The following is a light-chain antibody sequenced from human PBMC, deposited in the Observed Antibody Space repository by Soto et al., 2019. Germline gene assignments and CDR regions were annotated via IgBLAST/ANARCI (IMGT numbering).Light chain of an antibody. Sequence: EIVMTQSPATLSVSPGERATLSCRASQSVSNNLAWYQQKPGQAPRLLIYGASTRATAIPTRFSGSGSGTEFTLTISSLQSEDFAVYYCQQYNTWPLTFGGGTKVEI. CDR2: GAS. V-gene: IGKV3-15*01. CDR3: QQYNTWPLT. J-gene: IGKJ4*01. CDR1: QSVSNN.